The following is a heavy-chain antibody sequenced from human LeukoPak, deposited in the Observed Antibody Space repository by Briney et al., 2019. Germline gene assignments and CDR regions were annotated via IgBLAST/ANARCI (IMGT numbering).Heavy chain of an antibody. J-gene: IGHJ4*02. CDR1: GFTFSSYA. V-gene: IGHV3-30*04. CDR2: ISYDGSNK. Sequence: PGGSLRLSCAASGFTFSSYAMHWVRQAPGKGLEWVAVISYDGSNKYYADSVKGRFTISRDNSKNTLYLQMNSLRAEDTAVYYWARGGLRGLWGQGTLVTVSS. CDR3: ARGGLRGL. D-gene: IGHD1-26*01.